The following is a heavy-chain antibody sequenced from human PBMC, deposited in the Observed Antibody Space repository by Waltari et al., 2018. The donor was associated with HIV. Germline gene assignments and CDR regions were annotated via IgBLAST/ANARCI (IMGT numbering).Heavy chain of an antibody. CDR2: LSYDGSNK. D-gene: IGHD1-1*01. Sequence: QVQLVESGGGVVQPGRSLRLSCAASGFSFSTYGMHWVRQAPGKGLEWVAVLSYDGSNKNYADSVKGRFTISRDNSKNTLYLQMNSLRAEDTAVYYCAKDKGGVTYIFDYWGQGTLVTVSS. V-gene: IGHV3-30*18. CDR1: GFSFSTYG. J-gene: IGHJ4*02. CDR3: AKDKGGVTYIFDY.